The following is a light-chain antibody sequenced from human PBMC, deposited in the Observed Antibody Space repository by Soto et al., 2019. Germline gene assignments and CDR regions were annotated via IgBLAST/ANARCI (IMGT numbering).Light chain of an antibody. J-gene: IGKJ3*01. Sequence: EIVLTQTPATPSLSPGERATLSCRASQSVSGHLSGYQEKRGEAPRRLIYDASDGATGVPARFSGSGSGTDFTLTIRGLEPEDFAVYYCQQRDTRAHTFGPGTKVDIK. V-gene: IGKV3-11*01. CDR2: DAS. CDR3: QQRDTRAHT. CDR1: QSVSGH.